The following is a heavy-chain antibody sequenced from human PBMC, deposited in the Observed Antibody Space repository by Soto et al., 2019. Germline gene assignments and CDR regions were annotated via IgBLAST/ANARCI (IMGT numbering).Heavy chain of an antibody. CDR2: ISSSSSTI. J-gene: IGHJ4*02. V-gene: IGHV3-48*01. CDR3: VRGNPKAY. Sequence: GGSLRLSCAASGFTFSSYSMNWVRQAPGKGLEWVSYISSSSSTIYYADSVKGRFTISRDNAKNSLYLQMNSLRAEDTAVYYCVRGNPKAYWGQGTLVTVSS. CDR1: GFTFSSYS. D-gene: IGHD3-10*01.